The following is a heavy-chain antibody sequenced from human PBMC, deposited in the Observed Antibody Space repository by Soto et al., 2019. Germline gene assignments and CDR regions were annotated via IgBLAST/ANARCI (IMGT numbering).Heavy chain of an antibody. Sequence: ASVKVSCKASGGTFSSYAISWVRQAPGQGLELMEGIIPIFGTANYAQKFQGRVTITADESTSTAYMELSSLRSEDTAVYYCARDPYGYCSGGSCYWSWFDPWGQGTLVTVSS. CDR3: ARDPYGYCSGGSCYWSWFDP. D-gene: IGHD2-15*01. J-gene: IGHJ5*02. CDR1: GGTFSSYA. CDR2: IIPIFGTA. V-gene: IGHV1-69*13.